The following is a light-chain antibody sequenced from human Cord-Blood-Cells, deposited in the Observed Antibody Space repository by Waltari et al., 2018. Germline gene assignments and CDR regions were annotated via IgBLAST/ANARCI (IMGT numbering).Light chain of an antibody. Sequence: SYELTQPPSVSVSQGQTARITCSGDALPKQYAYWYQQKPGQAPVRVIYKDSERPSGITERFSGSSSGTTVTLTISGVQAEDEADYYCQSADSSGTWVFGGGTKLTVL. V-gene: IGLV3-25*03. CDR2: KDS. CDR1: ALPKQY. CDR3: QSADSSGTWV. J-gene: IGLJ3*02.